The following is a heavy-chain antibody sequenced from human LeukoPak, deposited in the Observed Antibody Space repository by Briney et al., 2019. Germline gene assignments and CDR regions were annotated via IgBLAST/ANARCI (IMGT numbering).Heavy chain of an antibody. CDR1: DDSTSRNIYF. CDR2: MSHSGST. CDR3: ARGSQTPDAGY. Sequence: SETLSLTCSVSDDSTSRNIYFWSWIRQPPGKGLEWIGYMSHSGSTDYNPSLKSRVTISMETSKRQFSLKLKSVTAADTAVYFCARGSQTPDAGYWGQGILVTVSS. D-gene: IGHD3-10*01. J-gene: IGHJ4*02. V-gene: IGHV4-61*01.